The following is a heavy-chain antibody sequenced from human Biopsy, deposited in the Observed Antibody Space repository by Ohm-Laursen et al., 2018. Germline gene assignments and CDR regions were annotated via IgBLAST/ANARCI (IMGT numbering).Heavy chain of an antibody. D-gene: IGHD2-15*01. CDR3: VSFLKDLNMAV. J-gene: IGHJ6*02. CDR2: IKSVGSWT. CDR1: GFTFNAYW. V-gene: IGHV3-74*01. Sequence: SLRLSCPASGFTFNAYWMYWVRQVPGKGLVWVSHIKSVGSWTNYADSVKGRFTISRDNAKNTLYLQMNSLRAEDTAVYYCVSFLKDLNMAVWGQGTTVTVSS.